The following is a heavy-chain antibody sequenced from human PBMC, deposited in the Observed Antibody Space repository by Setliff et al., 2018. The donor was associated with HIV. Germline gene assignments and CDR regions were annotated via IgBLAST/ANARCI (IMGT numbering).Heavy chain of an antibody. D-gene: IGHD3-22*01. Sequence: PGGSLRLSCAASGFNFGKYTMKWVRQAPGKGLEWVSLIQSSGITYYADSVKGRFTISRDNSNNTLSLQMSSLRAEDTALYYCAKLDYYDTSGSWARKVAIDFWGRGTMVTVSS. CDR1: GFNFGKYT. CDR2: IQSSGIT. J-gene: IGHJ3*01. V-gene: IGHV3-23*01. CDR3: AKLDYYDTSGSWARKVAIDF.